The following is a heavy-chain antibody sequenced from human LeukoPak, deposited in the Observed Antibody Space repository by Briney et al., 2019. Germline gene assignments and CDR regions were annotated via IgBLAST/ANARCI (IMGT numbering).Heavy chain of an antibody. CDR3: ATVPAAGNWFDP. CDR1: GGSISSYY. CDR2: INHSGST. V-gene: IGHV4-34*01. Sequence: SETLSLTCTVSGGSISSYYWSWIRQPPGKGLEWIGEINHSGSTNYNPSLKSRVTISVDTSKNQFSLKLSSVTAADTAVYYCATVPAAGNWFDPWGQGTLVTVSS. J-gene: IGHJ5*02. D-gene: IGHD6-13*01.